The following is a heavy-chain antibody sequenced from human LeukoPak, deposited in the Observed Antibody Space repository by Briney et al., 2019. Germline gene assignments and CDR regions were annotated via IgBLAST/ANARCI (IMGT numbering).Heavy chain of an antibody. CDR2: INPNSGFA. V-gene: IGHV1-2*02. D-gene: IGHD1-7*01. J-gene: IGHJ3*02. CDR1: GYTFTGYY. Sequence: ASVKVSCKASGYTFTGYYIHWVRQAPGQGLQWMGWINPNSGFAHYPQNFQGRLTMTRDTSISTAYMELSRLRSDDTAVYYCARAERSLGLELRYAFDIWGQGTMVTVSS. CDR3: ARAERSLGLELRYAFDI.